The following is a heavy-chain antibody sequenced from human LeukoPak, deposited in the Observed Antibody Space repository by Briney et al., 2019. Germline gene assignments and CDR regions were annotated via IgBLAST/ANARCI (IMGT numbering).Heavy chain of an antibody. CDR2: ISHDGGAK. D-gene: IGHD6-19*01. CDR3: AKDWGSSDWYNYFDP. Sequence: GGSLRLSCAASGFTFSSYWMHWVRQAPGKGLEWVAMISHDGGAKYYGDSVKGRFTISRDDSKNTLYLQMNSLSTEDTALYYCAKDWGSSDWYNYFDPWGQGTLVTVSS. CDR1: GFTFSSYW. J-gene: IGHJ5*02. V-gene: IGHV3-30*18.